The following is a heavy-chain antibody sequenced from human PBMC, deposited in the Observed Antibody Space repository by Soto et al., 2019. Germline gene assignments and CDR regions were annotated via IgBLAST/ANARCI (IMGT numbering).Heavy chain of an antibody. J-gene: IGHJ4*02. V-gene: IGHV4-34*01. CDR1: GGSFSGYY. D-gene: IGHD2-15*01. CDR2: INHSGST. Sequence: QVQLQQWGAGLLKPSETLSLTCAVYGGSFSGYYWSWIRQPPGKGLEWIGEINHSGSTNYNPSLRCRVTISVDTSKNQFSLKLSSVTAADTAVYYCARSCSGGSCYSYPLDYWGQGTLVTVSS. CDR3: ARSCSGGSCYSYPLDY.